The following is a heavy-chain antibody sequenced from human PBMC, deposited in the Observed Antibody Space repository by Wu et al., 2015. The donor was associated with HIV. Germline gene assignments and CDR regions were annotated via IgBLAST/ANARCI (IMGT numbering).Heavy chain of an antibody. CDR1: GYTFNSHD. J-gene: IGHJ6*03. V-gene: IGHV1-8*01. CDR2: MNPRSGNT. D-gene: IGHD2-2*01. CDR3: ARGPVRVPLKYTSRKETLYDYYIDV. Sequence: QVQLVQSGAEVKNPGASVKVSCQVSGYTFNSHDFNWVRQAPGQGLEWMGWMNPRSGNTGYGQKFQGRFTISTNSSINTAYMELRSLTSEDTAVYYCARGPVRVPLKYTSRKETLYDYYIDVVGTKGRRSPS.